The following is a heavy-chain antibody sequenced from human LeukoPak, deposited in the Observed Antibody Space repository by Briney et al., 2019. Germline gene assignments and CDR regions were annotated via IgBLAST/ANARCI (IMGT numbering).Heavy chain of an antibody. V-gene: IGHV1-18*01. CDR1: GYTFTSYG. CDR2: ISAYNGNT. CDR3: ARAYYGSGSYRFDP. J-gene: IGHJ5*02. Sequence: GASVKVSCKASGYTFTSYGISWVRQAPGQGLEWMGWISAYNGNTNYAQKLQGRVTMTTDTSTSTAYMELRSLRSDDTAAYYCARAYYGSGSYRFDPWGQGTLVTVSS. D-gene: IGHD3-10*01.